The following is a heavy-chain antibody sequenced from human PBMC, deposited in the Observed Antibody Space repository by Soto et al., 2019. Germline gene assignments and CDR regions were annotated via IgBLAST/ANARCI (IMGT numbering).Heavy chain of an antibody. CDR3: AILWDAFDI. J-gene: IGHJ3*02. CDR1: GGSFSGYY. Sequence: SETLSLTCAVYGGSFSGYYWSWIRQPPGKGLEWIGEINHSGSTNYNPSLKSRVTISVDTSENQFALKLSSVTAADTAVYYCAILWDAFDIWGQGTMGTVSS. V-gene: IGHV4-34*01. CDR2: INHSGST.